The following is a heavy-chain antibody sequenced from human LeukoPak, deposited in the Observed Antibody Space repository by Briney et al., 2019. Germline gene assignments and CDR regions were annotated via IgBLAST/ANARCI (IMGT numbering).Heavy chain of an antibody. CDR2: INHSGST. V-gene: IGHV4-34*01. D-gene: IGHD3-9*01. CDR1: GGSISSYY. J-gene: IGHJ4*02. CDR3: ARLLPYYDILTGYYLYYFDY. Sequence: SETLSLTCTVSGGSISSYYWIWIRQPPGKGLEGIGEINHSGSTNYNPSLKSRVTISVDTSKDQFSLKLSSVTAADTAVYYCARLLPYYDILTGYYLYYFDYWGQGTLVTVSS.